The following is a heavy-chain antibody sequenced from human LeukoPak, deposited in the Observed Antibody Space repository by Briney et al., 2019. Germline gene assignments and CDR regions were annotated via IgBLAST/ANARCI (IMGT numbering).Heavy chain of an antibody. J-gene: IGHJ4*02. V-gene: IGHV3-74*01. CDR3: SRGLCETGSLYFDY. CDR2: INSDGSST. Sequence: GGSLRLSCAASGFTFSDYWMHWVRQAPGKGLVWVSRINSDGSSTSYADAVKGRFTMSIDNSKTTLYLQMNRRRAGYTAVFYCSRGLCETGSLYFDYWGQGTLVTVSS. D-gene: IGHD3-9*01. CDR1: GFTFSDYW.